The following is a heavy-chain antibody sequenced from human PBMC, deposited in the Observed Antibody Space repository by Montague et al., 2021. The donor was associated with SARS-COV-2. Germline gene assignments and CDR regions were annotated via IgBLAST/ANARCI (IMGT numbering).Heavy chain of an antibody. D-gene: IGHD3-22*01. Sequence: SETLSLTCTVSGGSISSSSYYWGWIRQPPGKGLEWIGSIYYGGSTYYNPSLKSRVTISVDTSKNQFSLKLSSVTAADTAVYYCARFPTSYYYDSKAAPATPDAFDIWGQGTMVIVSS. CDR2: IYYGGST. CDR3: ARFPTSYYYDSKAAPATPDAFDI. CDR1: GGSISSSSYY. J-gene: IGHJ3*02. V-gene: IGHV4-39*01.